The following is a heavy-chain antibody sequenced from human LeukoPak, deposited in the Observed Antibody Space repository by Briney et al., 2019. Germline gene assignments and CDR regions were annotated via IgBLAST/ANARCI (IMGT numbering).Heavy chain of an antibody. CDR3: ARENYLMGIHPHYMDV. CDR2: ISSSSSYI. D-gene: IGHD7-27*01. CDR1: GFTFSSYS. Sequence: PGGSLRLSCAASGFTFSSYSMNWVRQAPGKGLEWVSSISSSSSYIYYANSVKGRFTISRDNAKNSLYLQMNSLRAEDTAVYYCARENYLMGIHPHYMDVWGKGTTVTVSS. J-gene: IGHJ6*03. V-gene: IGHV3-21*01.